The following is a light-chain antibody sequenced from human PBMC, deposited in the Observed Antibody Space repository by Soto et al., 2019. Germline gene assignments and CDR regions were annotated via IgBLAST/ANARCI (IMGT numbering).Light chain of an antibody. CDR2: DAS. Sequence: DIQMTQSPSSLSASVGDRVTITCRASQGISNYLAWSQQKPGKAPKSLIYDASSLRSGVPSKFSGSGFGTEFTLTISSLPPEDFATYYCQQYSTYPITFGQGTRLEIK. V-gene: IGKV1-16*02. J-gene: IGKJ5*01. CDR3: QQYSTYPIT. CDR1: QGISNY.